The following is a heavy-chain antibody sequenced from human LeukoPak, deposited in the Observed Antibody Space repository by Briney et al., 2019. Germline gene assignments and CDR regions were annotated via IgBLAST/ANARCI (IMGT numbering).Heavy chain of an antibody. V-gene: IGHV3-48*03. CDR3: ARVGVLSSSWLLY. J-gene: IGHJ4*02. CDR1: GFTFSSYE. Sequence: PGGSLRLSCAASGFTFSSYEMNWVRQAPGKGLEWASTISRSGISIYYADSVKGRFTISRDNAKNSLYLQMNTLRAEDTAVYYCARVGVLSSSWLLYWGQGTLVTVSS. D-gene: IGHD6-13*01. CDR2: ISRSGISI.